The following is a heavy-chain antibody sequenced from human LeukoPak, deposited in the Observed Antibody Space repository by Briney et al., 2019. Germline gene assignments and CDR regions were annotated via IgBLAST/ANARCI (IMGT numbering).Heavy chain of an antibody. D-gene: IGHD2-2*01. J-gene: IGHJ6*02. CDR2: IIPILGIA. CDR1: GGTFSSYA. Sequence: ASVKVSCKASGGTFSSYAISWVRQAPGQGLEWMGRIIPILGIANSAQKFRGRVTITADKSTSTAYMELSSLRSEDTAVYYCARERGLDWGPGAGYSYCSSTSCHYYYGMDVWGQGTTVTVSS. V-gene: IGHV1-69*04. CDR3: ARERGLDWGPGAGYSYCSSTSCHYYYGMDV.